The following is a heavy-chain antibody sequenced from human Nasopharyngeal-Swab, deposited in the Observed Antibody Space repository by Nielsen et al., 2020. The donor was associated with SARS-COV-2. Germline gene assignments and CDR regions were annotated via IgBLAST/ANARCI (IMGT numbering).Heavy chain of an antibody. CDR3: ARHLAVAGDFDY. Sequence: EALKISCTVPGGSIRSYYWSWIRQPPGKGLEWIGYIYYSGSTNYNPSLKSRVTISVDTSKNQFSLKLSSVTAADTAVYYCARHLAVAGDFDYWGQGTLVTVSS. D-gene: IGHD6-19*01. J-gene: IGHJ4*02. V-gene: IGHV4-59*08. CDR1: GGSIRSYY. CDR2: IYYSGST.